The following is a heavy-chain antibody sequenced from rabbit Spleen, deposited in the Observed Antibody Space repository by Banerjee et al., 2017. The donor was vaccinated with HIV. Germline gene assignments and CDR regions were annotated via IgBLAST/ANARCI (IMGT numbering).Heavy chain of an antibody. J-gene: IGHJ6*01. V-gene: IGHV1S40*01. CDR1: GVSFSNNHY. CDR2: IEGGSSGFS. D-gene: IGHD1-1*01. CDR3: ARDTSSSFSSYGMDL. Sequence: QSLEESGGDLVKPGASLTLTCTASGVSFSNNHYMCWVRQAPGKGLEWIACIEGGSSGFSYFASWAKGRFTISKTSSTTVTLQMTSLTAADTATYFCARDTSSSFSSYGMDLWGQGTLVTV.